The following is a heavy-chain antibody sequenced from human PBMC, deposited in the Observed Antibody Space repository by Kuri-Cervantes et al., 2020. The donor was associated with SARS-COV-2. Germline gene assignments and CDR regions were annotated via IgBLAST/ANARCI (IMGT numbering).Heavy chain of an antibody. CDR1: GGSISSSSYY. J-gene: IGHJ3*02. CDR2: IYYSGST. V-gene: IGHV4-39*02. D-gene: IGHD3-10*01. CDR3: ARERESFGVVDAFDI. Sequence: GSLRLSCTVSGGSISSSSYYWGWIRQPPGKGLEWIGSIYYSGSTYYNPSLKSRVTISVDTSKNQFSLKLSSVTAADTAVYYCARERESFGVVDAFDIWGQGTMVTVSS.